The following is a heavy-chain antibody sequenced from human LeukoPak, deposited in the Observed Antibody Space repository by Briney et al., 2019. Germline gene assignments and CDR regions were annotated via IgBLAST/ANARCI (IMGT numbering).Heavy chain of an antibody. J-gene: IGHJ5*02. Sequence: PSETLSLTCAVYGGSFSCYYWSWIRQPPGKGLEWIGEINHSGSTNYNPSLKSRVTISVDTSKNQFSLKLSSVTAADTAVYYCARVGLGRWFDPWGQGTLVTVSS. CDR2: INHSGST. V-gene: IGHV4-34*01. CDR1: GGSFSCYY. CDR3: ARVGLGRWFDP.